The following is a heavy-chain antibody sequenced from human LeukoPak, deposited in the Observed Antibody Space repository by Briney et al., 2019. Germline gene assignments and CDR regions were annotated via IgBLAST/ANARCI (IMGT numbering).Heavy chain of an antibody. CDR1: GYTFTSYG. D-gene: IGHD2-15*01. V-gene: IGHV1-2*02. Sequence: ASVKVSCKASGYTFTSYGISWVRQAPGQGLEWMGWINPNSGGTNYAQKFQGRVTMTRDTSISTAYMELSRLRSDDTAVYYCARDGDCSGGSCYGPFDPWGQGTLVTVSS. J-gene: IGHJ5*02. CDR3: ARDGDCSGGSCYGPFDP. CDR2: INPNSGGT.